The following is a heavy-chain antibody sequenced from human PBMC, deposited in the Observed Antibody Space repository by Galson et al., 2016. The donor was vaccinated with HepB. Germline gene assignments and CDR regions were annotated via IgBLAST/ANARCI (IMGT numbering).Heavy chain of an antibody. J-gene: IGHJ4*02. D-gene: IGHD2-15*01. CDR2: ISGSGITT. CDR1: GFTLSNYA. V-gene: IGHV3-23*01. Sequence: LRLSCAASGFTLSNYAMSWVRQAPGKGLEWVSDISGSGITTYYADSVKGRFTISRDNSKKTGYLQMSSLRAEDTAVYYCARLFGGYIDYWGQGTLVTVSS. CDR3: ARLFGGYIDY.